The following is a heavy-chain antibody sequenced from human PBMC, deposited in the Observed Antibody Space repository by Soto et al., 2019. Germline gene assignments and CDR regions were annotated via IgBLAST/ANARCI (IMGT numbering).Heavy chain of an antibody. J-gene: IGHJ4*02. CDR2: ISSSGGST. D-gene: IGHD3-22*01. V-gene: IGHV3-23*01. CDR3: AKGAYYESSGYGYYFDY. Sequence: GGSLRLSCAASGFTFSSYAISWVRQAPGKGLEWVSAISSSGGSTYYADSVKGRFTISRDNSKDTLYLQMNSLRAEDTAVYYCAKGAYYESSGYGYYFDYWGQGTLVTVS. CDR1: GFTFSSYA.